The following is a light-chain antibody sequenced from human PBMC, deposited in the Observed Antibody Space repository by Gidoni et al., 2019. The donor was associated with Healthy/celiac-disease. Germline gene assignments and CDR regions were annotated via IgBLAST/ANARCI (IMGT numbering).Light chain of an antibody. J-gene: IGLJ1*01. CDR3: CSYAGSSTPYV. CDR1: SSDVGSYNL. CDR2: EVS. V-gene: IGLV2-23*02. Sequence: QSALTQPASVSGSPGQSITISCTGTSSDVGSYNLVSWYQQHLGKAPKLMIDEVSKRPSGVSNRFSGSKSGNTASLTISGLQAEDEADYYCCSYAGSSTPYVFGTGTKVTVL.